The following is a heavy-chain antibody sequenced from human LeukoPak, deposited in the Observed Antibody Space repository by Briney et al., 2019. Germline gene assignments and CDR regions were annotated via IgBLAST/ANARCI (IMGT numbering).Heavy chain of an antibody. D-gene: IGHD3-22*01. CDR1: GGTFSSYA. J-gene: IGHJ4*02. CDR2: INPIFGTA. V-gene: IGHV1-69*06. Sequence: SVKVSCKASGGTFSSYAISWVRQAPGQGLEWMGGINPIFGTANYAQKFQGRVTITADKSTSTAYMELSSLRSDDTAVYYWASRPSYEDSSGYFDYWGQGTLVTVAS. CDR3: ASRPSYEDSSGYFDY.